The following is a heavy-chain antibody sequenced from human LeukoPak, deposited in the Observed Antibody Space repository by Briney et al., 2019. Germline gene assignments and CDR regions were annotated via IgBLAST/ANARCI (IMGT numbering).Heavy chain of an antibody. CDR3: ARGRNSVYYFNVVAPYYFDY. CDR1: GYTFTGYY. CDR2: INPNSGGT. Sequence: ASVKVSCKASGYTFTGYYMHWVRQAPGQGLEWMGRINPNSGGTNYAQKFQGRVTMTRDTSINTAYMDLSRLRSDDTAVYYCARGRNSVYYFNVVAPYYFDYRGQGTLVTVSS. D-gene: IGHD3-22*01. J-gene: IGHJ4*02. V-gene: IGHV1-2*06.